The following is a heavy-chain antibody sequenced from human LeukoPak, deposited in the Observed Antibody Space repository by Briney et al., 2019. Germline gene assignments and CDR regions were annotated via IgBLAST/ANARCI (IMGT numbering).Heavy chain of an antibody. V-gene: IGHV3-43*02. J-gene: IGHJ4*02. Sequence: GGSLRLSGAASGFTFDDYAMHWVRQAPGKGLEWVSLISGDGGSTYYADSVKGRFTISRDNSKNSLYLQMNSLRTEDTALYYCAKVGVKWAQIPFDYWGQGTLVTVSS. CDR3: AKVGVKWAQIPFDY. CDR1: GFTFDDYA. D-gene: IGHD1-26*01. CDR2: ISGDGGST.